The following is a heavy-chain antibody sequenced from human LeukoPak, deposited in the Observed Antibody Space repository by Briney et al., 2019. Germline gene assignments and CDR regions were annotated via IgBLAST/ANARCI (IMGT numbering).Heavy chain of an antibody. CDR2: FDPEDGET. Sequence: ASVKVSCKVSGYTLTELSMHWVRQAPGKGLEWMGGFDPEDGETIYAQKFQGRVTMTEDTSTDTAYMELSSLRSEDTAVYYCATPSGTYYDFWSGYYTYWGQGTLVSDSS. V-gene: IGHV1-24*01. CDR1: GYTLTELS. J-gene: IGHJ4*02. D-gene: IGHD3-3*01. CDR3: ATPSGTYYDFWSGYYTY.